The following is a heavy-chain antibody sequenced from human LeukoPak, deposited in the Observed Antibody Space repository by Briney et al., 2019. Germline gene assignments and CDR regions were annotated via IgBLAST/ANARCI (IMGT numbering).Heavy chain of an antibody. V-gene: IGHV3-20*04. CDR3: ARDLASSDV. CDR2: INWSGGRT. CDR1: GFTFDDYG. Sequence: GGSLRLSCAASGFTFDDYGMSWARQAPGKGLEWVSGINWSGGRTGYADSVKGRFTISRDNAKNSLYLQMNSLRAEDTALYYCARDLASSDVWGKGTTVTVSS. J-gene: IGHJ6*04. D-gene: IGHD3-16*01.